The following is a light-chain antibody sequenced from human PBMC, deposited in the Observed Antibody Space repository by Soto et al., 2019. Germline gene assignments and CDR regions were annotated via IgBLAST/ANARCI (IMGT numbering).Light chain of an antibody. CDR3: QTWGTGTKRE. Sequence: QLVLTQPPSASASLGASVKLTCTLSSGHSSYAIAWHQQQSEKGPRYLMKVNSDGSHSRGDGIPARFSGSSSGAERYLTISSLQSEDEADYYCQTWGTGTKREFGGGTKLTVL. CDR1: SGHSSYA. J-gene: IGLJ2*01. V-gene: IGLV4-69*01. CDR2: VNSDGSH.